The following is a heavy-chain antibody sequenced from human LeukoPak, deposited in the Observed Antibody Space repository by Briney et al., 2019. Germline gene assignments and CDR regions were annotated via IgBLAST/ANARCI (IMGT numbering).Heavy chain of an antibody. Sequence: SEALSLTCAVYGGSFSGYYWSWIRQPPGKGLEWIGEINHSGSTNYNPFLKSRVTISVDTSKNQFSLKLSSVTAADTAVYYCARGRTPLYYYGSGSFYDYWGQGTLVTVSS. CDR1: GGSFSGYY. V-gene: IGHV4-34*01. D-gene: IGHD3-10*01. CDR2: INHSGST. J-gene: IGHJ4*02. CDR3: ARGRTPLYYYGSGSFYDY.